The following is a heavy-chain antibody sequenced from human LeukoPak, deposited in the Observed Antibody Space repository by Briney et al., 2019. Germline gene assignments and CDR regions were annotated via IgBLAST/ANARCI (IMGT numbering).Heavy chain of an antibody. D-gene: IGHD5-18*01. Sequence: SEALSLTCTVSGGSISSYYWSWIRQPPGKGLEWIGYIYYTGSTNYNPSLKSRVTISVDTSKNQFSLKLSSVTAADTAVYYCARRAYSYGDFDYWGQGTLVTVSS. CDR2: IYYTGST. V-gene: IGHV4-59*08. CDR3: ARRAYSYGDFDY. CDR1: GGSISSYY. J-gene: IGHJ4*02.